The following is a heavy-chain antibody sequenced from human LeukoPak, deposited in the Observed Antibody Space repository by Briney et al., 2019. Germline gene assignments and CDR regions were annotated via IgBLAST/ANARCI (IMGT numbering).Heavy chain of an antibody. D-gene: IGHD6-19*01. CDR3: ARVSNSGWDFDY. V-gene: IGHV3-48*03. Sequence: QPGGSLRLSCAASGFTLSSYAMNWVRQAPGKGLEWVSYISSSGNTIYYADSVKGRFPVSRDNAKNSLYLQMNSLRAEDTAVYYCARVSNSGWDFDYWGQGTLVTVSS. CDR2: ISSSGNTI. J-gene: IGHJ4*02. CDR1: GFTLSSYA.